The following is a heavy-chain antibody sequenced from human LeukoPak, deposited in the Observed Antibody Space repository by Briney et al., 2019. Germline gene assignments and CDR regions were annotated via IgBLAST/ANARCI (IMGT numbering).Heavy chain of an antibody. V-gene: IGHV3-23*01. D-gene: IGHD3-3*01. CDR3: AKDREYDFWSGCSGN. J-gene: IGHJ4*02. CDR2: ISGSGGST. CDR1: GFTFSSYA. Sequence: GGSLRLSCTASGFTFSSYAMSWVRQAPGKGLEWVSAISGSGGSTYYADSVKGRFTISRDNSKNTLYLQMNSLRAEDTAVYYCAKDREYDFWSGCSGNWGQGTLVTVSS.